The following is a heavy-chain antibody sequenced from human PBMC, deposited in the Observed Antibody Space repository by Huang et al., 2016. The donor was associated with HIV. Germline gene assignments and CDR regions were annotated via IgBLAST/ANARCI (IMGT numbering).Heavy chain of an antibody. V-gene: IGHV1-46*03. CDR3: VRDRWGDWYFDP. J-gene: IGHJ2*01. CDR1: GYTFTNYS. D-gene: IGHD3-16*01. Sequence: QVQLVQSGAEVKKPGASVKVSGKASGYTFTNYSMHWVRQAPGQGLEWMGRINPRVGSTTYAQKVQGRVTMTRDTSTNTVYMELSSLTSEDTAVYYCVRDRWGDWYFDPWGRGTLVTVSS. CDR2: INPRVGST.